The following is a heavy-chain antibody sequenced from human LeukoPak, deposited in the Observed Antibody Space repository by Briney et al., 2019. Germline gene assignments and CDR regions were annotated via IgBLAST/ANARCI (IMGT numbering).Heavy chain of an antibody. V-gene: IGHV3-30*02. CDR2: IRFDGSNE. J-gene: IGHJ4*02. D-gene: IGHD2-2*01. CDR3: AKSDQRLPDY. Sequence: PGGSLRLSCAASGFTFSTFGMHWVRQAPGRGLEWVAFIRFDGSNEYYADSVKGRFTISRDNSKNTLYLQMNGLRAEDTAVYYCAKSDQRLPDYWDQGTLVTVSS. CDR1: GFTFSTFG.